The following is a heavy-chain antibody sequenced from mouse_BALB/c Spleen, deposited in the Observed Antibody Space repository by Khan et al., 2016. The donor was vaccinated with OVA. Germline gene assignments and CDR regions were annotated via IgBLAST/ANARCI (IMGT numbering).Heavy chain of an antibody. CDR2: ISSGSSSI. CDR1: GFTFSRFG. CDR3: ARDSNFDY. J-gene: IGHJ2*01. V-gene: IGHV5-17*02. Sequence: EVELVESGGGLVQPGGSRKLSCAASGFTFSRFGMHWVRQAPEQGLEWVAYISSGSSSIYYADTVKGRFTISRDNPKNTLFLQMTSLRSEDTAMYYCARDSNFDYWGQGTTLTVSS.